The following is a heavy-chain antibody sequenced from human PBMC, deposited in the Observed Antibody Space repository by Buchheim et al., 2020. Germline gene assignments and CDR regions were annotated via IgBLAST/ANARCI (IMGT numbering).Heavy chain of an antibody. Sequence: QVQLVESGGGLVKPGGSLRLSCAASGFTFGDYYMSWIRQAPGKGLEWVSYISSSSSYTNYADSVKGRFTISRDNAKNSLYLQMNSLRAEDTAVYYCARDGPYYYDSSGLYYYYYGMDVWGQGTT. V-gene: IGHV3-11*06. CDR3: ARDGPYYYDSSGLYYYYYGMDV. D-gene: IGHD3-22*01. CDR1: GFTFGDYY. J-gene: IGHJ6*02. CDR2: ISSSSSYT.